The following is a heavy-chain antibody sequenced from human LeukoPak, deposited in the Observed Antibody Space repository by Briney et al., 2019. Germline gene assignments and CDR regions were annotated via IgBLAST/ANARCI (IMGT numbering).Heavy chain of an antibody. CDR3: ATRGNGDQNYYYYDMDV. CDR2: FDPEDGET. CDR1: GYTLTELS. Sequence: ASVKVSCKVSGYTLTELSMHWVRQAPGKGLEWMGGFDPEDGETIYAQKFQGRVTMTEDTSTDTAYMELSSLRSEDTAVYYCATRGNGDQNYYYYDMDVWGQGTTVTVSS. V-gene: IGHV1-24*01. D-gene: IGHD4-17*01. J-gene: IGHJ6*02.